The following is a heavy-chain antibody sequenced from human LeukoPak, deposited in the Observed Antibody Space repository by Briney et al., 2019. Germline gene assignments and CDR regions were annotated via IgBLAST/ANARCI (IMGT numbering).Heavy chain of an antibody. D-gene: IGHD5-18*01. CDR3: ARAVETANLKN. CDR2: INPSGGSS. CDR1: GYIFTIYY. Sequence: ASVKVSCKTSGYIFTIYYIHWVRQAPGQGLERLGIINPSGGSSYYAQKFQSRVTLTSDMSTSTMYMDLRSLRSEDTAFYHCARAVETANLKNWGEGTLVSVSS. J-gene: IGHJ4*02. V-gene: IGHV1-46*01.